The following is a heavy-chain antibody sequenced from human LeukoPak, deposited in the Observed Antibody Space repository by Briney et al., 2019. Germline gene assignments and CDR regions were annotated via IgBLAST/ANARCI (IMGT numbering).Heavy chain of an antibody. V-gene: IGHV3-66*01. J-gene: IGHJ1*01. CDR1: GFTFSSYA. CDR3: ARDLPWNHHNSAEYFHH. Sequence: PGGSLRLSCAASGFTFSSYAMHWVRQAPGKGLEWVSVIYSGGSTYYADSVKGRFTISRDNSKNTLYLQMNSLRAEDTAVYYCARDLPWNHHNSAEYFHHWGQGTLLIVSS. D-gene: IGHD2/OR15-2a*01. CDR2: IYSGGST.